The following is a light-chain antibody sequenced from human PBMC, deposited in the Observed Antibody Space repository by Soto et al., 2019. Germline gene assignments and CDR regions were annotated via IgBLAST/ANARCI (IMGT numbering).Light chain of an antibody. V-gene: IGKV1-8*01. J-gene: IGKJ1*01. CDR3: QQYYISPPT. Sequence: AIRMTQSPSSFSASTGDRITITCRASQGISSYLAWYQQKPGRAPKLLTYAASTLESGVPSRFSGSGSGTDFTLTISCLQSEDFSTYYWQQYYISPPTFGQGTKVEI. CDR1: QGISSY. CDR2: AAS.